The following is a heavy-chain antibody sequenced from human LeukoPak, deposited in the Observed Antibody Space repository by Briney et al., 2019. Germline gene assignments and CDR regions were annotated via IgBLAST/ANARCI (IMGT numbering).Heavy chain of an antibody. V-gene: IGHV3-7*01. Sequence: GGSLRLSCAASGFTFSSYWMSWVRQAPGKGLEWVANIKQDGSEKYYVDSVKGRFTISRDNAKNSLYLQMNSLRAEDTAVYYCARDQGSGILWFGELFSFDYWGQGTLVTVSS. J-gene: IGHJ4*02. CDR3: ARDQGSGILWFGELFSFDY. CDR2: IKQDGSEK. CDR1: GFTFSSYW. D-gene: IGHD3-10*01.